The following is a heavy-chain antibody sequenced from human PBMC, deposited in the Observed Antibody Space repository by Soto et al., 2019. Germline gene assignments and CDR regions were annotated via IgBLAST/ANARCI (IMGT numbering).Heavy chain of an antibody. J-gene: IGHJ4*02. V-gene: IGHV1-69*11. CDR2: LIPMLGKA. CDR3: ARVWSPFSYDSTFDY. Sequence: QVQLVQSGAEVKKPGSSVKVSCQASGGTFISYSTSWVRQAPGQGLEWMGGLIPMLGKANYAQEYQGRVTITADESTSTVYMELRGLRSEDTAVYYCARVWSPFSYDSTFDYWGQGTQVTVSS. CDR1: GGTFISYS. D-gene: IGHD5-18*01.